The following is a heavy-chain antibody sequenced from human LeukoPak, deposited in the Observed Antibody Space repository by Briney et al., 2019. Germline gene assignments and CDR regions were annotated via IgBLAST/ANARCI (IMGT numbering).Heavy chain of an antibody. CDR2: INESEST. J-gene: IGHJ5*02. D-gene: IGHD6-13*01. CDR1: GYSISSGYN. V-gene: IGHV4-38-2*02. CDR3: ARVGPARRQQLVSPNNWFDP. Sequence: SSETLSLTCSVSGYSISSGYNWGWIRPSPGQGLEWLGIINESESTYYNPSLKSRVTITVDTSKNQFSLKLSSVTAADTAVYYCARVGPARRQQLVSPNNWFDPWGQGTLVTVSS.